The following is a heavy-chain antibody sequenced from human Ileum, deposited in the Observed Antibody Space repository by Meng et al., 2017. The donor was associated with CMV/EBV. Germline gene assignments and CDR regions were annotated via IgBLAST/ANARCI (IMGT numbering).Heavy chain of an antibody. Sequence: GESLKISCAASGFTFSDYYMTWIRQAPGKGLEWVSYISSSGGTIYYADSVKGRFTISRDNAKNSLYLQMNSLRAEDTAVYYCARKGATSAGAIRWFDPWGQGTLVTVSS. CDR1: GFTFSDYY. CDR3: ARKGATSAGAIRWFDP. V-gene: IGHV3-11*01. J-gene: IGHJ5*02. D-gene: IGHD6-13*01. CDR2: ISSSGGTI.